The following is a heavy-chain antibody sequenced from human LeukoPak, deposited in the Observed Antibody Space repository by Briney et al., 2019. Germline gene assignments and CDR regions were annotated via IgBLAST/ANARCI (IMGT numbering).Heavy chain of an antibody. CDR1: GFTFSSYS. CDR3: ARDSYGDTDAFDI. J-gene: IGHJ3*02. D-gene: IGHD4-17*01. Sequence: GGSLRLSCAASGFTFSSYSMNWVRQAPGKGLEWVSSISSSSSYIYYADSVKGRFTISRDNAKNSLYLQMNSLRAEDTAVYYCARDSYGDTDAFDIWGQGTMVTVSS. CDR2: ISSSSSYI. V-gene: IGHV3-21*01.